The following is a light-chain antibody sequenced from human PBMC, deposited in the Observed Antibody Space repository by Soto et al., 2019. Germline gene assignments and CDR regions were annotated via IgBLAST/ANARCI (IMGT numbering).Light chain of an antibody. CDR2: AAS. V-gene: IGKV3-11*01. CDR1: QSVSSY. CDR3: QQYNNWPET. Sequence: EIVLTQSPATLSLSPGERATLSCRASQSVSSYLAWYQQKPGQAPRLLIFAASSRASGIPDRFSGSGSGTDFTLTISRLEPEDFAVYYCQQYNNWPETFGQGTKVDIK. J-gene: IGKJ1*01.